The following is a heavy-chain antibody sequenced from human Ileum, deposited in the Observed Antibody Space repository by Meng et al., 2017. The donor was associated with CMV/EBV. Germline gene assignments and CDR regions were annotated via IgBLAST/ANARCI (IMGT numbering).Heavy chain of an antibody. J-gene: IGHJ5*02. CDR1: CASLSSGDYY. V-gene: IGHV4-30-4*08. CDR2: IFVSGNT. D-gene: IGHD6-13*01. CDR3: ARFRIAALGNLFDP. Sequence: QLHESGPGLVQPSQTLSLSCTVSCASLSSGDYYWRWIRQPPGKGLEWIGYIFVSGNTYYNPSLNNRVIISIDTPRNQFSLKVDSVTAADTAVYYCARFRIAALGNLFDPWGHGTLVTVSS.